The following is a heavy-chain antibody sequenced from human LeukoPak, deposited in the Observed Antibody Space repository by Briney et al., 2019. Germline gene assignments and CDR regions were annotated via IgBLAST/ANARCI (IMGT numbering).Heavy chain of an antibody. D-gene: IGHD1-26*01. CDR2: ISSSSSYI. Sequence: GGSLRLSCAASGVTFSSKSMNWVRHGPGKGLEWVSSISSSSSYIYYADSVKGRFTISRDNAKNSLYLQMNSLRAEDTAVYYCARRSYGDYWGQGTLVTVSS. J-gene: IGHJ4*02. CDR1: GVTFSSKS. V-gene: IGHV3-21*01. CDR3: ARRSYGDY.